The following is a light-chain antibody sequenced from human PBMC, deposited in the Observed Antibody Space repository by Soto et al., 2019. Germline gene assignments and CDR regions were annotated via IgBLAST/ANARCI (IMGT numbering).Light chain of an antibody. CDR1: QSITSW. CDR3: QQYHTSPWT. Sequence: DIQMTQSPSTLSASVGDRVTITCRASQSITSWLAWYQQKPGKAPKLLIYDASSLESGVPSRFSGSGSGTDFTLTISSLQPDDFATYYCQQYHTSPWTLGQGTKVDIK. V-gene: IGKV1-5*01. CDR2: DAS. J-gene: IGKJ1*01.